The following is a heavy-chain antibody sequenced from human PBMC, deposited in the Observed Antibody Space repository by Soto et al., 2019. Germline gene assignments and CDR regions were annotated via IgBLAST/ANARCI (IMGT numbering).Heavy chain of an antibody. D-gene: IGHD7-27*01. CDR3: ARELETSGDRTIIQPYDAFDI. CDR1: GFTFSSYA. J-gene: IGHJ3*02. Sequence: GGSLRLSCAASGFTFSSYAMSWVRQAPGKGLEWVAVISYDGSNKYYADSVKGRFTISRDNSKNTLYLQMSSLRAEDTAVYYCARELETSGDRTIIQPYDAFDIWGQGTMVTVSS. V-gene: IGHV3-30*04. CDR2: ISYDGSNK.